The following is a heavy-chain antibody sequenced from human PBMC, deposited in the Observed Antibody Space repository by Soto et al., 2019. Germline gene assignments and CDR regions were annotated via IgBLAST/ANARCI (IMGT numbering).Heavy chain of an antibody. Sequence: QVQLQESGPGLVKPSETLSLICTVSGGSVRRGSYFWTWIRQPPGKGLEWLGSFYYTESPQYNPSLKGRVAISVDTPRMQFSLNLTSVTAADTALYFCVRGSRNYGGNPLKYGMDVWGQGTTVTVSS. D-gene: IGHD4-17*01. CDR2: FYYTESP. J-gene: IGHJ6*02. CDR3: VRGSRNYGGNPLKYGMDV. CDR1: GGSVRRGSYF. V-gene: IGHV4-61*01.